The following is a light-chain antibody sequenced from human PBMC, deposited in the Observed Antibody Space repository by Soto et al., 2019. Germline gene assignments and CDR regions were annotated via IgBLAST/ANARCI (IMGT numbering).Light chain of an antibody. Sequence: DVVMTQTPLSLSVAPGPPASISCKSSQSLLHITGETFLFWYLQKPGQSPQLLIYEVSTRVSGVPDRFSGSGSGTDFTLEISRVETEDSATYYCLQDINYPWTFGQGTKVDIK. CDR3: LQDINYPWT. V-gene: IGKV2-29*01. CDR2: EVS. J-gene: IGKJ1*01. CDR1: QSLLHITGETF.